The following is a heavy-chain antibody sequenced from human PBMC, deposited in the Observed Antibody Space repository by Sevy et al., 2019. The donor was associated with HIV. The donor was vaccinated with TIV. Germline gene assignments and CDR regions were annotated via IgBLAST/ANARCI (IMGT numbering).Heavy chain of an antibody. V-gene: IGHV1-18*04. D-gene: IGHD5-18*01. CDR3: AREDTAMRNQVDY. CDR1: GYTFTSYG. J-gene: IGHJ4*02. Sequence: ASVKVSCKASGYTFTSYGIRWVRQAPGQGLEWMGWVSAYNGNTNYAQRLQGRVTMTTDTSTSTAYMELRSLRSDDTAVYYCAREDTAMRNQVDYWGQGTLVTVSS. CDR2: VSAYNGNT.